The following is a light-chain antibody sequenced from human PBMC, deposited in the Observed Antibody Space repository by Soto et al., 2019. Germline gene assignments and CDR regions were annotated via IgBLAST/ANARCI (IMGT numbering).Light chain of an antibody. J-gene: IGKJ4*01. CDR2: VAS. CDR1: QDIGYD. CDR3: RQDYNYPLT. V-gene: IGKV1-6*02. Sequence: AIQMTQSPSSLSASVGDRVTISCRASQDIGYDLGWYEQKPGKVPNLLIYVASSLQSGVPSRFSGSGSVTDFTLTISNLQPEDSATYYCRQDYNYPLTFGGGTKVEIK.